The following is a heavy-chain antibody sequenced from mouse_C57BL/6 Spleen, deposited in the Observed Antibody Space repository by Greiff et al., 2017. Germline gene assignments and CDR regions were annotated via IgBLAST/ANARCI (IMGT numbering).Heavy chain of an antibody. J-gene: IGHJ3*01. D-gene: IGHD2-4*01. CDR1: GYTFTSYW. V-gene: IGHV1-69*01. CDR3: AIYYDYSFAY. CDR2: IDPSDSYT. Sequence: QVQLQQPGAELVMPGASVKLSCKASGYTFTSYWMHWVKQRPGQGLEWIGEIDPSDSYTNYNQKFKGKSTLTVDKSSSTAYMQLSSLTSEDSAVYCCAIYYDYSFAYWGQGTLVTVSA.